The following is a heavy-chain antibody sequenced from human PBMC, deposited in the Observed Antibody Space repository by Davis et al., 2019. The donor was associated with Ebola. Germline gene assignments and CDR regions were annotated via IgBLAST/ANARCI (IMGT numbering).Heavy chain of an antibody. CDR1: GFTFSGSS. Sequence: GESLKISCAASGFTFSGSSMNWVRQAPGKGLEWISHISGGTGAMAYADSVQGRFTISRDNAKNSLYQKMNSLRADDTAVYFCARVGKFLDFWSLKGPFDSWGQGAQVTVSS. CDR3: ARVGKFLDFWSLKGPFDS. J-gene: IGHJ4*02. D-gene: IGHD3-3*01. CDR2: ISGGTGAM. V-gene: IGHV3-48*01.